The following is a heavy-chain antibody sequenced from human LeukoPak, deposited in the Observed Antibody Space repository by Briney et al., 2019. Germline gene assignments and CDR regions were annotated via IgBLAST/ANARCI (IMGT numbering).Heavy chain of an antibody. CDR1: GFTFSSYS. CDR2: ISSSSSYI. CDR3: ASKYYDILTGSAPSYYYYGMDV. V-gene: IGHV3-21*01. J-gene: IGHJ6*02. Sequence: GGSLRLSCAASGFTFSSYSMDWVRQTPGKGLEWVSSISSSSSYIYYADSVKGRFTISRDNSKNTLYLQMNSLRAEDTAVYYCASKYYDILTGSAPSYYYYGMDVWGQGPTVTVSS. D-gene: IGHD3-9*01.